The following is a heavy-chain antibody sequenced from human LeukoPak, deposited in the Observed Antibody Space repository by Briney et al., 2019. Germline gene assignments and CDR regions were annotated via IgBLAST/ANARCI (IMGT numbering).Heavy chain of an antibody. CDR2: IKQDGSEK. V-gene: IGHV3-7*01. CDR1: GFTFSRYG. D-gene: IGHD1-26*01. CDR3: ARDPYSGSYGDYYYYYMDV. Sequence: PGGSLRLSCGVSGFTFSRYGMHWVRQAPGKGLEWVANIKQDGSEKYYVDSVKGRFTISRDNAKNSLYLQMNSLRDEDTAVYYCARDPYSGSYGDYYYYYMDVWGKGTTVTISS. J-gene: IGHJ6*03.